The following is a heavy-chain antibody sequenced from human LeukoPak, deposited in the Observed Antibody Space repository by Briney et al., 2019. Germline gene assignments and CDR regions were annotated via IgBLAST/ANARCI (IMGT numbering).Heavy chain of an antibody. D-gene: IGHD2-15*01. V-gene: IGHV3-53*01. Sequence: GGSLRLSCAASGFTVSRNYMSWVRQAPGKWLEWVSVIYSGGRTYYADSVKGRCTISRDNSKNTLYLQMNSLRAEDTAVYYCAKSGLNRFDYWGQGTLVTVSS. CDR3: AKSGLNRFDY. J-gene: IGHJ4*02. CDR1: GFTVSRNY. CDR2: IYSGGRT.